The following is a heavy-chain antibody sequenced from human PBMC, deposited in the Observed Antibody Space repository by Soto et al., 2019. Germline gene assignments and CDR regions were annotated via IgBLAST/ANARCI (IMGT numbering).Heavy chain of an antibody. CDR2: INASGGST. J-gene: IGHJ4*02. Sequence: ASVKVSCKASGYTFTSYGISWVRQAPGQGLEWMGIINASGGSTSYAQKLQGRVTMTRDTSTSTVYMELSSLRSEDTAVYYCALTSGRIYSSTFDYSGQGTLVTVSS. D-gene: IGHD1-26*01. V-gene: IGHV1-46*01. CDR3: ALTSGRIYSSTFDY. CDR1: GYTFTSYG.